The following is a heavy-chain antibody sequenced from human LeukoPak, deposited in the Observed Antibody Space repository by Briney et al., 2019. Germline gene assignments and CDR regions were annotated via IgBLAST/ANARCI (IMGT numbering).Heavy chain of an antibody. V-gene: IGHV1-3*01. D-gene: IGHD2-15*01. CDR1: GYTFTSYA. Sequence: VSVKVFCKASGYTFTSYAMHWVRQAPGQRLEWMRWINAGNDNTKYSQKFQRRVTITRDTSASTAYMELNSLRSEDTAVYYCARDLGYCTGGTCYPNWFDPWGQGTLVTVSS. CDR3: ARDLGYCTGGTCYPNWFDP. CDR2: INAGNDNT. J-gene: IGHJ5*02.